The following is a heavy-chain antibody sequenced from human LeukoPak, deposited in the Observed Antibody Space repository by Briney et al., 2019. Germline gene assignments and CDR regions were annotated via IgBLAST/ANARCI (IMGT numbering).Heavy chain of an antibody. Sequence: ASETLSLTCTVSGGSISSSSYYWGWIRQPPVKGLEWIGSMYESGSTYYNPSLKSRVTISVDTSKNQFSLKLNSVTAADTAIYYCARIPTNAVPSAHNGFDIWGQGTMLTVSS. V-gene: IGHV4-39*01. J-gene: IGHJ3*02. CDR1: GGSISSSSYY. CDR2: MYESGST. CDR3: ARIPTNAVPSAHNGFDI. D-gene: IGHD6-19*01.